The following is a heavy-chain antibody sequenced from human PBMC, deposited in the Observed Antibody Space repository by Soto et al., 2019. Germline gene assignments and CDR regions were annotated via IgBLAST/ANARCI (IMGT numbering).Heavy chain of an antibody. CDR1: GGSVSSGSYC. CDR2: IYYSGST. CDR3: ARGVRYATV. J-gene: IGHJ4*02. D-gene: IGHD5-18*01. Sequence: SETLALTCTVSGGSVSSGSYCWSWIRQPPGKGLEWIGYIYYSGSTYYNPSLKSRVSISVDTSKSQFSLKLSSVTAADTAVYYCARGVRYATVWGQGTLVTVSS. V-gene: IGHV4-30-4*08.